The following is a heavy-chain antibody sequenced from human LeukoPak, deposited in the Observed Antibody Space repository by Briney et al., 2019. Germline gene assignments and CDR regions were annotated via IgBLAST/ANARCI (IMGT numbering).Heavy chain of an antibody. D-gene: IGHD1-26*01. CDR1: GFTFSSYS. J-gene: IGHJ4*02. CDR2: IRSKAYGGTT. Sequence: GGSLRLSCAASGFTFSSYSMNWVRQAPGKGLEWVGFIRSKAYGGTTEYAASVKGRFTISRDDSKSIAYLQMNSLKTEDTAVYYCTRDLQWDAFDYWGQGTLVTVSS. V-gene: IGHV3-49*04. CDR3: TRDLQWDAFDY.